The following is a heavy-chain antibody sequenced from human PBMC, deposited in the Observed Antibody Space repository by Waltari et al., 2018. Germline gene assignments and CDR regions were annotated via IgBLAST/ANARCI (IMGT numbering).Heavy chain of an antibody. CDR3: ASLIVVVPAAIGAFDI. CDR2: IYHSGST. V-gene: IGHV4-38-2*01. J-gene: IGHJ3*02. D-gene: IGHD2-2*01. Sequence: QVQLQESGPGLVKPSETLSLTCAVSGYSISSGYYWGWNRQPPGKGLEWIGSIYHSGSTYYNPSLKRRVTISVDTSKNQFSLELGSVTAADTAVYYCASLIVVVPAAIGAFDIWGQGTMVTVSS. CDR1: GYSISSGYY.